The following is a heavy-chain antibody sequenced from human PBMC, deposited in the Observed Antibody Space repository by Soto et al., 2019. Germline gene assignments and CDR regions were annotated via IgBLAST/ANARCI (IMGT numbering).Heavy chain of an antibody. CDR2: IIPIFGTA. V-gene: IGHV1-69*13. CDR3: ASPRTIFGVVNSIYYYGMDV. D-gene: IGHD3-3*01. J-gene: IGHJ6*02. CDR1: GGTSSSYA. Sequence: SVKVSCKASGGTSSSYAISWVRQAPGQGLEWMGGIIPIFGTANYAQKFQGRVTITADESTSTAYMELSSLRSEDTAVYYCASPRTIFGVVNSIYYYGMDVWGQGTTVTVSS.